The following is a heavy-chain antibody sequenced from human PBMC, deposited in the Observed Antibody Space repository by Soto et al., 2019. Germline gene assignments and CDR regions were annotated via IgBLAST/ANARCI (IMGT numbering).Heavy chain of an antibody. V-gene: IGHV3-53*01. CDR2: IHSDGST. CDR3: ARDASGPFDY. Sequence: GGSLRLSCSVAGFTVSDSMSWVRQAPGKGLECVSFIHSDGSTHYTASVRGRFTISRDNSKNTLYLQMDRLRVDDTAVYFCARDASGPFDYWGQGTLVTVSS. D-gene: IGHD6-19*01. CDR1: GFTVSDS. J-gene: IGHJ4*02.